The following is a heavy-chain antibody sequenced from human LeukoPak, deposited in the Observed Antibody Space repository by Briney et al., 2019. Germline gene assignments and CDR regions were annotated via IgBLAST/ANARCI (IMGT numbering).Heavy chain of an antibody. CDR2: IYYSGST. D-gene: IGHD6-13*01. CDR3: ARGPSSGSIAAAGTYYFDY. V-gene: IGHV4-39*07. Sequence: SETLSLTCTVSGGSISSSSYYWGWIRQPPGKGLEWIGSIYYSGSTYYNPSLKSRVTISVDTSKNQFSLKLSSVTAADTAVYYCARGPSSGSIAAAGTYYFDYWGQGTLVTVSS. J-gene: IGHJ4*02. CDR1: GGSISSSSYY.